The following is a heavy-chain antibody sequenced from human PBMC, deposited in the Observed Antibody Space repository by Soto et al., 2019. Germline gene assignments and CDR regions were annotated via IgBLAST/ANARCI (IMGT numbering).Heavy chain of an antibody. CDR1: GFTFSSYA. Sequence: GGSLRLSCAASGFTFSSYAMSWVRQAPGKGLEWVSAISGSGGSTYYADSVKGRFTISRDNSKNTLYLQMNSLRAEDTAVYYCAKGARILVVPAHPRDWFDPWGQGTLVTVSS. CDR3: AKGARILVVPAHPRDWFDP. CDR2: ISGSGGST. V-gene: IGHV3-23*01. D-gene: IGHD2-2*01. J-gene: IGHJ5*02.